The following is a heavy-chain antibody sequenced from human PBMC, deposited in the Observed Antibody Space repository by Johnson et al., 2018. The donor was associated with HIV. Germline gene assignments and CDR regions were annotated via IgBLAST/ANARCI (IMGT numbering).Heavy chain of an antibody. J-gene: IGHJ3*02. CDR1: GFSFSSYG. CDR3: ARDPPGATGIPVAEDAFDI. D-gene: IGHD6-19*01. CDR2: IRNDGSNT. Sequence: QVQLVESGGGVVQPGGSLRLSCAASGFSFSSYGMHWVRQAPGKGLEWVAFIRNDGSNTYYVDSVKGRFTISRDNSKNTLYLQMNSLRAEDTAVYYCARDPPGATGIPVAEDAFDIWGQGTMVTVSS. V-gene: IGHV3-30*02.